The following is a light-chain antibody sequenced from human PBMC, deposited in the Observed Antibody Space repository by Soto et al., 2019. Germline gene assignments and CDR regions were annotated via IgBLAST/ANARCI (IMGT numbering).Light chain of an antibody. CDR1: QSVRSSY. CDR3: QQYDNSAPLS. CDR2: DGS. Sequence: EIVLTQSPATLSLSPGDRATISCGASQSVRSSYVAWYQQKAGLAPRLLIYDGSSRASGIPDRFSGSGSGTDFTLTIGSLEAEDFALYYCQQYDNSAPLSFGGGTKVEMK. J-gene: IGKJ4*01. V-gene: IGKV3D-20*01.